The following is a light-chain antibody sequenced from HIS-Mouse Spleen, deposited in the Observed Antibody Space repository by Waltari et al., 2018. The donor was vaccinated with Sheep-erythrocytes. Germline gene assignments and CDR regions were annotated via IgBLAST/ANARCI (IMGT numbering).Light chain of an antibody. CDR3: QQSYTQPGWT. CDR2: AAS. V-gene: IGKV1-39*01. Sequence: DIQMTQSPSSLSASVGDRVTITCRASQSISSYLNWYQQKPGKAPKLLIYAASILQSGVPSKFSGSGSGTDFTLTISSLQPEDFATYYCQQSYTQPGWTFGQGTKVEIK. J-gene: IGKJ1*01. CDR1: QSISSY.